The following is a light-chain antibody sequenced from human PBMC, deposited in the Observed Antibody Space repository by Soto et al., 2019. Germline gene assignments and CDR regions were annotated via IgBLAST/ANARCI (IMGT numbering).Light chain of an antibody. CDR1: SSDVGGYNY. V-gene: IGLV2-11*01. Sequence: QSALTQPRSVSGSPGQSVTISCTGTSSDVGGYNYVSWYRQHPGKAPKLMIYDVSKRPSGVPDRFSGSKSGNTASLTISGLQAEDEVDYYCCSYAGSYTWVFVTGTKVTVL. CDR3: CSYAGSYTWV. J-gene: IGLJ1*01. CDR2: DVS.